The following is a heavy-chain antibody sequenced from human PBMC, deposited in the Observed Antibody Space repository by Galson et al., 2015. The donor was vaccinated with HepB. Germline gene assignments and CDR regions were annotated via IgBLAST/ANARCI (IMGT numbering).Heavy chain of an antibody. CDR3: ARATTSHDYGDYEGADYYYYYGMDV. CDR2: ISSSSSYI. Sequence: SLRLSCAASGFTFSSYSMNWVRQAPGKGLEWVSSISSSSSYIYYADSVKGRFTISRDNAKNSLYLQMNSLRAEDTAVYYCARATTSHDYGDYEGADYYYYYGMDVWGQGTTVTVSS. D-gene: IGHD4-17*01. CDR1: GFTFSSYS. V-gene: IGHV3-21*01. J-gene: IGHJ6*02.